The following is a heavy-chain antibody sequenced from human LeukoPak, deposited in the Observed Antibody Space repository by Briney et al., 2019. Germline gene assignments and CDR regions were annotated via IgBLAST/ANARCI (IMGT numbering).Heavy chain of an antibody. J-gene: IGHJ4*02. D-gene: IGHD6-19*01. CDR2: IYPGDSDT. V-gene: IGHV5-51*01. CDR1: GYSSTSYW. CDR3: ARVLRRSSGWYYFDY. Sequence: GESLKISCKGSGYSSTSYWIGWVRQMPGKGLEWMGIIYPGDSDTRYSPSFQGQVTISADKSISTAYLQWSSLKASDTAMYYCARVLRRSSGWYYFDYWGQGTLVTVSS.